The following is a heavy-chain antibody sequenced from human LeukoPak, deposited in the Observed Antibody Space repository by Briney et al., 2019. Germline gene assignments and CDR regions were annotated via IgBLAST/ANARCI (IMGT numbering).Heavy chain of an antibody. D-gene: IGHD1-26*01. Sequence: GGSLRLSCAASGFTFSSYGMHWVRQAPGKGLEWMGGFDPEDGETIYAQKFQGRVTMTEDTSTDTAYMELSSLRSEDTAVYYCATESRESGDPVPIDYWGQGTLVTVSS. V-gene: IGHV1-24*01. CDR2: FDPEDGET. J-gene: IGHJ4*02. CDR3: ATESRESGDPVPIDY. CDR1: GFTFSSYG.